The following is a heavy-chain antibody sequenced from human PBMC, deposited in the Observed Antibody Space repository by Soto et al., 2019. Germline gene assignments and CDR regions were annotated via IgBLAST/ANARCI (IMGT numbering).Heavy chain of an antibody. Sequence: PSETLSLTCTVSGGSISSSSYYWGWIRQPPGKGLEWIGSIYYSGSTYYNPSLKSRATISVDTSKNQFSLKLSSVTAADTAVYYGARHGTALAYGDYPPQENYYYYGMDVGGQGPTVTVS. V-gene: IGHV4-39*01. CDR2: IYYSGST. J-gene: IGHJ6*02. CDR1: GGSISSSSYY. CDR3: ARHGTALAYGDYPPQENYYYYGMDV. D-gene: IGHD4-17*01.